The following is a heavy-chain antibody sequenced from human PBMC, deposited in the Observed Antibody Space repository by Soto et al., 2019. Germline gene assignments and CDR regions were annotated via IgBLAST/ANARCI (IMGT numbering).Heavy chain of an antibody. Sequence: SETLSLTCTVSGVSVIRETSYWSWIRQPPGKGLEWIGYISYSGSTEYNTSLQSRVSISADTSKNQFSLNLYSVTAADTALYYCAKGGSHWLDPWGQGALVTVSS. CDR1: GVSVIRETSY. J-gene: IGHJ5*02. D-gene: IGHD3-10*01. CDR2: ISYSGST. CDR3: AKGGSHWLDP. V-gene: IGHV4-61*01.